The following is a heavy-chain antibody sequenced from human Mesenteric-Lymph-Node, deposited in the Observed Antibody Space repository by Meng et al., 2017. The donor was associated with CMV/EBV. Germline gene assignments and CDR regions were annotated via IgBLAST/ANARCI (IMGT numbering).Heavy chain of an antibody. J-gene: IGHJ5*02. CDR3: ARHYCSSTSCYFRGWFDP. D-gene: IGHD2-2*01. V-gene: IGHV5-51*01. CDR1: TCDW. CDR2: IYPGDSDT. Sequence: TCDWMGWVRRMPGKGLEWRGIIYPGDSDTRYSPSFQGQVTSSADKSISTAYLQWSSLKASDTAMYYCARHYCSSTSCYFRGWFDPWGQGTLVTVSS.